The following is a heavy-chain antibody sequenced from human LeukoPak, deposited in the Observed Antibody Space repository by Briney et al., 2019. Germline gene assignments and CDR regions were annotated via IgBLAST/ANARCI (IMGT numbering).Heavy chain of an antibody. V-gene: IGHV3-7*05. CDR2: IKQDGSEN. J-gene: IGHJ3*02. D-gene: IGHD3-9*01. CDR1: GFTFGDYW. Sequence: GGSLRLSCEASGFTFGDYWMTWVSQAPGKGLEGVANIKQDGSENHYVDSVKGRFTISRDNAKNSLYLQMNSLRAEDTAVYYCATYWRHFDWLLSDIWGLGTMVTVSS. CDR3: ATYWRHFDWLLSDI.